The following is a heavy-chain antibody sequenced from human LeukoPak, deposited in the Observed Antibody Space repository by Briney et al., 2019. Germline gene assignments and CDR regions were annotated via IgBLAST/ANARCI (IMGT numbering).Heavy chain of an antibody. V-gene: IGHV3-74*01. CDR1: GFTFSSYW. D-gene: IGHD3-16*02. CDR2: INSDGSST. Sequence: GGSLRLSCAASGFTFSSYWMHWVRQAPGRGLVWVSRINSDGSSTSYADSVKGRFTISRDNAKNTLYLQMNSLRAEDTAVYYCARNAANYDYVWGSYQSYYYYYMDVWGKGTTVTVSS. CDR3: ARNAANYDYVWGSYQSYYYYYMDV. J-gene: IGHJ6*03.